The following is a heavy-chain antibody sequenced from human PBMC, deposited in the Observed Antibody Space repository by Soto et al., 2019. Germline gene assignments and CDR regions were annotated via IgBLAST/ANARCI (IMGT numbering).Heavy chain of an antibody. Sequence: GGSLRLSCVASGFTFSSYAMSWVRQVPGKGLEWVSTISDAAGSAYYVDSVKGRFTISRDNSKKTLYLQMNSLRAEDSAVYYCARPYGGKIGDAPDLCGPGTMVTVS. J-gene: IGHJ3*01. V-gene: IGHV3-23*01. D-gene: IGHD4-17*01. CDR1: GFTFSSYA. CDR3: ARPYGGKIGDAPDL. CDR2: ISDAAGSA.